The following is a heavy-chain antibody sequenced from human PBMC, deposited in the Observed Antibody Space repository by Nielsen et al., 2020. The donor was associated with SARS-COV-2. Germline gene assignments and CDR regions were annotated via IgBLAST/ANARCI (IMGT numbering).Heavy chain of an antibody. J-gene: IGHJ6*02. CDR3: AKRLYPYSSRSLDYGMDV. CDR2: ISGSGGST. D-gene: IGHD6-13*01. CDR1: GFTFSSYA. Sequence: GESLKISCAASGFTFSSYAMSWVRQAPGKGLEWVSAISGSGGSTYYADSVKGRFTISRDNSKNTLYLQMNSLRAEDTAVYYCAKRLYPYSSRSLDYGMDVWGQGTTVTVSS. V-gene: IGHV3-23*01.